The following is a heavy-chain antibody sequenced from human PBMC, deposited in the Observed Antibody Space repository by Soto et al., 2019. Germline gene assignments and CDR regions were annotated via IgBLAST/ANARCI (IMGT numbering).Heavy chain of an antibody. CDR1: GFSLSTSGVG. V-gene: IGHV2-5*02. D-gene: IGHD2-15*01. Sequence: SGPTLVNPTQTLTLTCTFSGFSLSTSGVGVGWIRQPPGKALEWLALIYWDDDKRYSPSLKSRLTITKDTSKNQVVLTMTNMDPVDTATYYCAHISRSLDCSGGSCYFQPEYFQHWGQGTLVTVSS. CDR2: IYWDDDK. CDR3: AHISRSLDCSGGSCYFQPEYFQH. J-gene: IGHJ1*01.